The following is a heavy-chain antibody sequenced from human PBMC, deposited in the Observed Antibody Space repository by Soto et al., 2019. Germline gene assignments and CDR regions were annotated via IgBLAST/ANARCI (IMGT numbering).Heavy chain of an antibody. V-gene: IGHV3-23*01. J-gene: IGHJ4*02. D-gene: IGHD6-25*01. CDR1: GFTFSSYA. CDR2: ISGTGGTT. CDR3: AKFFVETGGSSGWPWSFHF. Sequence: EVQLLESGGGLVQPGGSLRLSCAASGFTFSSYAMSWVRQAPGKGLEWVSAISGTGGTTYYADSVKGRFTISRDNSRNTPHLQMNSLRPEDTAIYYCAKFFVETGGSSGWPWSFHFWGQGTLVTVSS.